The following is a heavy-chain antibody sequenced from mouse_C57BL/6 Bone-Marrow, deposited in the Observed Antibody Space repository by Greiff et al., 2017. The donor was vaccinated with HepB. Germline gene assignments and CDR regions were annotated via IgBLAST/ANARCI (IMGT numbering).Heavy chain of an antibody. Sequence: VKLMESGAELVRPGASVKLSCKASGYTFTDYYINWVKQRPGQGLEWIARIYPGSGNTYYNEKFKGKATLTAEKSSSTAYMQLSSLTSEDSAVYFCARTSYYGSPYWYFDVWGTGTTVTVSS. D-gene: IGHD1-1*01. CDR1: GYTFTDYY. V-gene: IGHV1-76*01. J-gene: IGHJ1*03. CDR2: IYPGSGNT. CDR3: ARTSYYGSPYWYFDV.